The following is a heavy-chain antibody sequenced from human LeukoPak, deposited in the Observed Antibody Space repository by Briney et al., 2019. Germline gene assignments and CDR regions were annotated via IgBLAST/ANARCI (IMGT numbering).Heavy chain of an antibody. D-gene: IGHD6-13*01. V-gene: IGHV4-59*01. Sequence: PSETLSLTCTVSGGSISTYYWSWVRQPPGKGPEWIGYIYYSGGTNYNPSLKSRVTISVDTSKNQFSLKLSSVTAADTAVYYCARGGWYSSGWSFDYWGQGTLVTVSS. CDR1: GGSISTYY. J-gene: IGHJ4*02. CDR3: ARGGWYSSGWSFDY. CDR2: IYYSGGT.